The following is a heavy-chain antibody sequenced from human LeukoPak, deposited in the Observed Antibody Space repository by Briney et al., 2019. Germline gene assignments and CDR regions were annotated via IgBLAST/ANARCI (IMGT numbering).Heavy chain of an antibody. V-gene: IGHV1-2*06. D-gene: IGHD3-3*02. CDR2: INPNSGGT. CDR1: GYTFTGYY. CDR3: ARDHLAPGHVASAPFDP. J-gene: IGHJ5*02. Sequence: ASVKVSCKASGYTFTGYYMHWVRQAPGQGLEWMGRINPNSGGTNYAQKFQGRVTMTRDTSISTAYMELSRLRSADTAVYYCARDHLAPGHVASAPFDPWGQGTLVTVSS.